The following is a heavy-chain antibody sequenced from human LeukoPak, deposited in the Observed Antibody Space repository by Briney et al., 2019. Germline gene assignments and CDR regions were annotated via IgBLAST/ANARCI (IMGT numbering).Heavy chain of an antibody. CDR2: IYYSGST. Sequence: SQTLSLTCTVSGGSISSGGYYWSWIRQHPGKGLEWIGYIYYSGSTYYNPSLKSRVTISVDTSKNQFSLKLSSVTAADTAVYYCARATSFYGGNFYFDYWGQRTLVTVSS. V-gene: IGHV4-31*03. D-gene: IGHD4-23*01. J-gene: IGHJ4*02. CDR3: ARATSFYGGNFYFDY. CDR1: GGSISSGGYY.